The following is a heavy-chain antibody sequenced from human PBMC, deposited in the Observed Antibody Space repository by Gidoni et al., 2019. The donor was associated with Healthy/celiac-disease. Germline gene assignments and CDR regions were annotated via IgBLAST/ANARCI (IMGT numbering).Heavy chain of an antibody. CDR2: INSDGSST. J-gene: IGHJ4*02. V-gene: IGHV3-74*01. D-gene: IGHD3-10*01. CDR3: ASTDYYGSGSAHDY. Sequence: EVQLVESGGGLVQPGGSLRLSCAASVFPFRSSWLHGVRQAQGKGLVWVERINSDGSSTSDADSVKGRFTISRDNAKNTLYLQMNSLRAEDTAVYYCASTDYYGSGSAHDYWGQGTLVTVSS. CDR1: VFPFRSSW.